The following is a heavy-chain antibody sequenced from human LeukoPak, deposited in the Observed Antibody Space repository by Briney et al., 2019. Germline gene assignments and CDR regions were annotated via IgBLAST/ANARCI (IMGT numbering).Heavy chain of an antibody. J-gene: IGHJ4*02. CDR3: ASGYYFDY. CDR2: IYHSGST. Sequence: SETLSLTCAVSGGSISSGGYSWSWIRQPPGKGLEWIGYIYHSGSTYYNPSLKSRVTISVDTSKNQFSLKLSSVTAADTAVYYCASGYYFDYWGQGTLVTVSS. CDR1: GGSISSGGYS. V-gene: IGHV4-30-2*01.